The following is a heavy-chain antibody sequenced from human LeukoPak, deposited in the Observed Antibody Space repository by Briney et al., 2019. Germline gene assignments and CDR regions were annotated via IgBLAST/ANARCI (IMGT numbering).Heavy chain of an antibody. CDR3: ARQDYDSSGYYSLNYFDY. CDR2: IYYSGST. Sequence: PSETLSLTCTVSGGSISSSTYCWGWIRQPPGKGLEWIGSIYYSGSTYYNPSLKSRVTISVDTSKNHFSLKLSSVTAADTAVYYCARQDYDSSGYYSLNYFDYWGQGTLVTVSS. CDR1: GGSISSSTYC. D-gene: IGHD3-22*01. J-gene: IGHJ4*02. V-gene: IGHV4-39*01.